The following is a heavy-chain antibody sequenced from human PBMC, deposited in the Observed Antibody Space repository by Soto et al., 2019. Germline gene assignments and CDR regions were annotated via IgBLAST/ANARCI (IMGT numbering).Heavy chain of an antibody. CDR3: VRDPHSSGRYEWVSMTLAIDFDY. J-gene: IGHJ4*02. Sequence: PGGTLRLSCAASGFTFSSYVMHWVRQAPRQGLEWVAVISYDGSNKYYADSVKGRFTISRDNSKNTLYLQMNSLRTQDTAVYYCVRDPHSSGRYEWVSMTLAIDFDYWGQGTLVTVSS. D-gene: IGHD6-19*01. CDR2: ISYDGSNK. V-gene: IGHV3-30*03. CDR1: GFTFSSYV.